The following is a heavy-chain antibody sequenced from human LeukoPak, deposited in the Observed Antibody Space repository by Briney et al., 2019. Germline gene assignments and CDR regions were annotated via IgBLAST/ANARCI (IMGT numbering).Heavy chain of an antibody. V-gene: IGHV4-39*07. CDR2: LHYSGST. CDR3: ARGQKYRNGYTVTELGSGYFDY. D-gene: IGHD5-18*01. Sequence: PSETLSLTCTVSGGSISDTNYYWVWIRQPPGKGLEWIASLHYSGSTFYNPSLKSRVTTSIDTSKNQFSLRLSSVTAADTAVYYCARGQKYRNGYTVTELGSGYFDYWGQGTLVTVSS. CDR1: GGSISDTNYY. J-gene: IGHJ4*02.